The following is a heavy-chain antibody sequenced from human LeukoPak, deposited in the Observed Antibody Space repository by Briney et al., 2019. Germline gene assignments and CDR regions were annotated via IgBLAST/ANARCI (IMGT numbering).Heavy chain of an antibody. D-gene: IGHD3-22*01. CDR3: ARDGDSSGYYYFGNDY. V-gene: IGHV1-46*01. CDR1: GYTFTSYY. Sequence: ASVKVSCKASGYTFTSYYMHWVRQAPGQGLEWMGIINPSGGSTSYAQKFQGRVTMTRDTSTSTVFMELSSLRSEGTAVYYCARDGDSSGYYYFGNDYWGQGTLVTVSS. J-gene: IGHJ4*02. CDR2: INPSGGST.